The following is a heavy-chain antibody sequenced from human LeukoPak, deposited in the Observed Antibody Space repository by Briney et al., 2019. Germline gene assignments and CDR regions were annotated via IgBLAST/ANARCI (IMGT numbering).Heavy chain of an antibody. V-gene: IGHV3-30*03. CDR3: ARFGRDCSGGSCYSRGSFDY. J-gene: IGHJ4*02. CDR2: ISYDGSNK. Sequence: GGSLRLSCAASGFTFSSYGMHWVRQAPGKGLEWVAVISYDGSNKYYADSVKGRFTISRDNSKNTLYLQMNSLRVEDTAVYYCARFGRDCSGGSCYSRGSFDYWGQGTLVTVSS. CDR1: GFTFSSYG. D-gene: IGHD2-15*01.